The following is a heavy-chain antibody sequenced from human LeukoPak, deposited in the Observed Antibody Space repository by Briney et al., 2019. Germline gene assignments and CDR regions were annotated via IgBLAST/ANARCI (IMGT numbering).Heavy chain of an antibody. J-gene: IGHJ4*02. Sequence: PGGSLRLSCAASGFTFSSYAMHWVRQAPGKGLEWVAVISYDGSNKYYADSVKGRFTISRDSAKNSLFLQMSSLRAEDTAVYYCASHHFPYYDVLTGYSDYWGQGTLVTVSS. CDR1: GFTFSSYA. CDR2: ISYDGSNK. CDR3: ASHHFPYYDVLTGYSDY. D-gene: IGHD3-9*01. V-gene: IGHV3-30-3*01.